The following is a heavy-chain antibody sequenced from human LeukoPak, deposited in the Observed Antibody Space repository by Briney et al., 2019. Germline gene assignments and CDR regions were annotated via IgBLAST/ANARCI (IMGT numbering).Heavy chain of an antibody. CDR1: GFSFYNAW. CDR3: ARVSARSDY. CDR2: IRSNSDGGTI. Sequence: GGSLRLSCATSGFSFYNAWMNWVRQAPGKGLEWVGRIRSNSDGGTIDYAAPVKGRFTLSRDDSKDTLYLQMNSLQTEDTAVYYCARVSARSDYWGQGTLVAVSS. J-gene: IGHJ4*02. D-gene: IGHD6-6*01. V-gene: IGHV3-15*07.